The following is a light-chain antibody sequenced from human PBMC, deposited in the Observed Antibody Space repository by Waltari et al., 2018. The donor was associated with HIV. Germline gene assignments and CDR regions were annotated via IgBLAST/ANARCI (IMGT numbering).Light chain of an antibody. CDR3: MQTLQSPRLT. CDR2: LGS. J-gene: IGKJ4*01. CDR1: QNLLHRNGYNY. Sequence: DVVLTQSPLSLPVAPGETASISCRSTQNLLHRNGYNYVNWYLQKTGQSPQLLLYLGSNRDSGVPDKFRGRGSGTDFTLEISSVEAEDVGVYYCMQTLQSPRLTFGGGTKVEIK. V-gene: IGKV2-28*01.